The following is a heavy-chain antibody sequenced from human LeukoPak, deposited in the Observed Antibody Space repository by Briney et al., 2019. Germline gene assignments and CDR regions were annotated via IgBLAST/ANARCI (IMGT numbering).Heavy chain of an antibody. D-gene: IGHD4-17*01. V-gene: IGHV3-74*01. CDR1: GFTFSSYW. CDR3: ARASTTVPNLLDY. Sequence: GGSLRLSCAASGFTFSSYWMHWVRQTPGKGLVWVSRIKGDGSDRLYADSVKGRFTISRDNSKNTLYLQTSGLGVDDTAVYYCARASTTVPNLLDYWGQGALVSVSS. J-gene: IGHJ4*02. CDR2: IKGDGSDR.